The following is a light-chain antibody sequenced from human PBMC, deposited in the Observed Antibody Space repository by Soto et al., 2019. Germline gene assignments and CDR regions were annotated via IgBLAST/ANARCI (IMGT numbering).Light chain of an antibody. CDR3: SSFTTASTHV. Sequence: QSVLTQPASVSGSPGQSITISCTGTSSDVGGYDYVSWYQLHPGKAPKLMVFEVSNRPSGVSYRFSGSKSGNTASLTISGLQAEDEADSFCSSFTTASTHVFGTGTKVTVL. CDR1: SSDVGGYDY. V-gene: IGLV2-14*01. CDR2: EVS. J-gene: IGLJ1*01.